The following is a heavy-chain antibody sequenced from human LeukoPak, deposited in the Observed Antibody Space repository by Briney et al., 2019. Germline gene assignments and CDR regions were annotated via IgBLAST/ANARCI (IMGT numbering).Heavy chain of an antibody. CDR1: GGSFSGYY. CDR2: INHSGST. J-gene: IGHJ4*02. D-gene: IGHD3-9*01. V-gene: IGHV4-34*01. CDR3: ARRLRYFDWLCGPIDY. Sequence: SETLSLTCAVYGGSFSGYYWSWIRQPPGKGLEWIGEINHSGSTNYNPSLKSRVTISVDTSKNQFSLKLSSVTAADTAVYYCARRLRYFDWLCGPIDYWGRGTLVTVSS.